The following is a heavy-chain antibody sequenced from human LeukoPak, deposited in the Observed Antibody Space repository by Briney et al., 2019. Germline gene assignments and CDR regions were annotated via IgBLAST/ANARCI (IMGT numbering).Heavy chain of an antibody. CDR3: AKVGGTSPVLRYFDWLLFAGGGFDY. J-gene: IGHJ4*02. D-gene: IGHD3-9*01. CDR1: IHLYRLA. V-gene: IGHV3-23*01. CDR2: HSGWGGST. Sequence: GGASRLFLAAFGIHLYRLAMRLGPPAPGKRPEWVSAHSGWGGSTYYADSVKCRFTISRDNSKNTLYLQMNSLRAEDTAVYYCAKVGGTSPVLRYFDWLLFAGGGFDYWGQGTLVTVSS.